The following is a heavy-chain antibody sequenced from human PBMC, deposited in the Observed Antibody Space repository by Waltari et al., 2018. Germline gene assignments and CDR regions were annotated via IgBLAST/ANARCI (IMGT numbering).Heavy chain of an antibody. V-gene: IGHV1-3*01. J-gene: IGHJ4*02. D-gene: IGHD6-19*01. CDR3: ASFPNGLLSGHDY. CDR1: GYTFTSYA. CDR2: INAGNGNT. Sequence: QVQLVQSGAGVKKPGASVKVSCKASGYTFTSYAMHWVRQAPGQRLEWMGWINAGNGNTKYSQKFQGRVTITRDTSASTAYMELSSLRSKDTAVYYCASFPNGLLSGHDYWGQGTLVTVSS.